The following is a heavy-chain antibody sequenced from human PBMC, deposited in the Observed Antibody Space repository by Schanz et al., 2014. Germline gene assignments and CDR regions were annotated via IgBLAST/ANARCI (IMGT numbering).Heavy chain of an antibody. CDR2: ISGYNGDT. CDR1: GYSFTDYA. D-gene: IGHD3-10*01. CDR3: ARDRVSFVRGPLGVD. Sequence: QVQLVQSGVEVKRPGASVRVSCKASGYSFTDYAIHWVRQAPGQGLEWMGWISGYNGDTNYAPKFQDRVTMTTDTSAGITSLELRNLKSDDTAVYYCARDRVSFVRGPLGVDWGQGPQVIVSS. V-gene: IGHV1-18*01. J-gene: IGHJ4*02.